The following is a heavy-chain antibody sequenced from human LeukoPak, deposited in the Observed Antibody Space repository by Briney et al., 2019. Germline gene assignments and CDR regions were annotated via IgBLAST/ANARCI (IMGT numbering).Heavy chain of an antibody. CDR3: ARDFSSSWYLEGGY. J-gene: IGHJ4*02. V-gene: IGHV1-2*02. CDR1: GYTFTGYY. CDR2: INPNSGGT. D-gene: IGHD6-13*01. Sequence: GASVKVSCKASGYTFTGYYMHWVRQAPGQGLEWMGWINPNSGGTNYAQKFQGRVTMTRDTSISTAYMELSRLRSDDTAVYYCARDFSSSWYLEGGYWGQGTLVTVSS.